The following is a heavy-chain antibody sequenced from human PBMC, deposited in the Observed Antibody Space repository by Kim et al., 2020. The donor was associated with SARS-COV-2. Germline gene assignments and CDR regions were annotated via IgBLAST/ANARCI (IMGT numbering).Heavy chain of an antibody. Sequence: GGSLRLSCTTSGFTFSNYAMSWVRQAPGKGLEWVSCIDGSDGTKYYEDSMKGRFTISRNDSKKPFYLQKSARTADATADYYCVKGGWGWIWGYWGQGTLVTVSS. D-gene: IGHD2-21*01. J-gene: IGHJ4*02. CDR1: GFTFSNYA. V-gene: IGHV3-23*01. CDR3: VKGGWGWIWGY. CDR2: IDGSDGTK.